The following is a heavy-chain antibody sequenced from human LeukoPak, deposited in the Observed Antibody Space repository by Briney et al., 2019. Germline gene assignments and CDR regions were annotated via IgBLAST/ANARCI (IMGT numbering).Heavy chain of an antibody. D-gene: IGHD5-12*01. CDR3: ARDLGYSGFDWAP. J-gene: IGHJ5*02. CDR1: GYSISSGYY. V-gene: IGHV4-38-2*02. Sequence: SETLSLTCTVSGYSISSGYYWGWIRQPPGKRLEWVGSIHSSGNTYYNLTLKSRVTISVDTSKNQFSLNLTSVTAADAAVYYCARDLGYSGFDWAPWGQGTLVTVSS. CDR2: IHSSGNT.